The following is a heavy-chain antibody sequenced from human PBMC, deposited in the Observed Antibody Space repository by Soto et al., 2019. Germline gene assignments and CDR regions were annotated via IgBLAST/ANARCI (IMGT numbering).Heavy chain of an antibody. CDR2: INAGNGNT. V-gene: IGHV1-3*01. J-gene: IGHJ4*02. CDR1: GYTFTSYA. CDR3: ARDGGIFGVELYYFDY. D-gene: IGHD3-3*01. Sequence: QVQLVQSGAEVKKPGASVKVSCKASGYTFTSYAMHWVRQAPGQRLEWMGWINAGNGNTKYSQKFQGRVTITRDTAASTGYMELSSLGSEDTAVYYCARDGGIFGVELYYFDYWGQGTLVTVSS.